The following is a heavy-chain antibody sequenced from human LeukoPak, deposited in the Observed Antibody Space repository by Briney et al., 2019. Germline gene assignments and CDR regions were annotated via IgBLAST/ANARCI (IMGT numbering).Heavy chain of an antibody. J-gene: IGHJ4*02. CDR3: AREDCSSTSCFFDY. D-gene: IGHD2-2*01. CDR1: GYTLTELS. Sequence: GASVKVSCKVSGYTLTELSMHWVRQAPGQGLEWMGWINPNSGGTNYAQKFQGRVTMTRDTSISTAYMELSRLRSDDTAVYYCAREDCSSTSCFFDYWGQGTLVTVSS. V-gene: IGHV1-2*02. CDR2: INPNSGGT.